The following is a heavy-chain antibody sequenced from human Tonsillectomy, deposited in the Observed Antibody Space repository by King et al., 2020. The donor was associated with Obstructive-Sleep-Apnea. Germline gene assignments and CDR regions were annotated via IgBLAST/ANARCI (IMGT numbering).Heavy chain of an antibody. D-gene: IGHD6-19*01. J-gene: IGHJ1*01. CDR1: GYSISSGYY. CDR2: IYHSGST. CDR3: ARAISTDSGWNRVPKAEYFQH. Sequence: LQLQESGPGLVKPSETLSLTCTVSGYSISSGYYWGWIRQPPGKGLEWIGSIYHSGSTYYNPSIKSRVTISVDTSKNQFSLKLSSVTAADTAVYYCARAISTDSGWNRVPKAEYFQHWGQGTLVTVSS. V-gene: IGHV4-38-2*02.